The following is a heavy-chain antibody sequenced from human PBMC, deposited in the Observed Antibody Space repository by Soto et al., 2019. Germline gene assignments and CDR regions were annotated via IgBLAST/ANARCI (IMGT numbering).Heavy chain of an antibody. V-gene: IGHV3-23*01. J-gene: IGHJ5*02. CDR3: AKCGASNTCSRRGLDP. D-gene: IGHD2-15*01. CDR2: ITGSGADT. Sequence: HPGGSLRLSCAVSGFRFSDYAMAWVRQAPGKGLEYVPSITGSGADTYYAQSVRGRFTIYRDNFRDTLYVQMNSLRAEDTAMYYCAKCGASNTCSRRGLDPWGPGTLLTVSS. CDR1: GFRFSDYA.